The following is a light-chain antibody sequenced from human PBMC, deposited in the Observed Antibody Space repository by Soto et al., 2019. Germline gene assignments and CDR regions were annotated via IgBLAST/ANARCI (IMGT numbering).Light chain of an antibody. CDR1: QGISSY. Sequence: AIRMTQSPSSFSASTGDRVTITCRASQGISSYLAWYQQKPGKAPKLLIYAASTLQSGVPSRFSGSGSGTDFTLTLGCLQYEDCATDDCQQYYSYPWTFGQGTKVEIK. J-gene: IGKJ1*01. CDR2: AAS. CDR3: QQYYSYPWT. V-gene: IGKV1-8*01.